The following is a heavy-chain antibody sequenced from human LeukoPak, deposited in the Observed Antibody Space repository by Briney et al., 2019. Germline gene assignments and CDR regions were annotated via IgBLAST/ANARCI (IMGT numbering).Heavy chain of an antibody. CDR2: INTDGTST. CDR3: ARAADSSGYLDY. Sequence: GGSLRLSCAASGFTFSSYWMHWVRHVPGKGLVWVSRINTDGTSTNYADSVRGRFTISRDNAKNTLYLQIYSLTADDTAVYYCARAADSSGYLDYWGQGTLVTVSS. J-gene: IGHJ4*02. CDR1: GFTFSSYW. V-gene: IGHV3-74*01. D-gene: IGHD3-22*01.